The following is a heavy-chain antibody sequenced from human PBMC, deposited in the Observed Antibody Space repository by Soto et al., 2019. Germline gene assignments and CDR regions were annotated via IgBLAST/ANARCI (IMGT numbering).Heavy chain of an antibody. Sequence: ASETLSLTCTVSGGSISSGGYYWSWIRQHPGKGLEWIGYIYYSGSTYYNPSPKSRVTISVDTSKNQFSLKLSSVTAADTAVYYCARVRRYDILTGSRWFDPWGQGTLVTVSS. D-gene: IGHD3-9*01. CDR2: IYYSGST. CDR3: ARVRRYDILTGSRWFDP. J-gene: IGHJ5*02. CDR1: GGSISSGGYY. V-gene: IGHV4-31*03.